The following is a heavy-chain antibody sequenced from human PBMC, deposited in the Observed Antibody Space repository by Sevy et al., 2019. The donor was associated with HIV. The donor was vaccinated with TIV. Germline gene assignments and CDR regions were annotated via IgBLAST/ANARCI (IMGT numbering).Heavy chain of an antibody. D-gene: IGHD5-18*01. V-gene: IGHV3-11*01. Sequence: GSLRLSCAASGLTFSDYYMSWIRQAPGKGLEWLSYISSSGTTLYSADSVKGRFAISRDNAKNSLYLQMNSLGAEDTAVYFCVGRRYSYTYSWSYHFDYWGQGALVTVSS. J-gene: IGHJ4*02. CDR1: GLTFSDYY. CDR3: VGRRYSYTYSWSYHFDY. CDR2: ISSSGTTL.